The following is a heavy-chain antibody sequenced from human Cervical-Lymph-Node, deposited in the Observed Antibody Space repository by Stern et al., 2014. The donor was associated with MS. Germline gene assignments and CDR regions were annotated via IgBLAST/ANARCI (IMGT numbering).Heavy chain of an antibody. CDR2: IFPGGSDL. CDR1: GYTFTSYW. V-gene: IGHV5-51*01. CDR3: ARQRYFDY. J-gene: IGHJ4*02. Sequence: VQLGQSGPEVKRPGESLKISCQASGYTFTSYWIGWVRQMPGKGLEWIAIIFPGGSDLRYSPSFPGQAPISPEKPASPATCPGNNLKASDTAIYYCARQRYFDYWGQGTLVTVSS.